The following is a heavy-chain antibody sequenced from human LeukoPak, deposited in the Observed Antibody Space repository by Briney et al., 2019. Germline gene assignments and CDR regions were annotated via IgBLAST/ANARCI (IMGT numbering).Heavy chain of an antibody. CDR2: IYYSGST. D-gene: IGHD3-3*01. J-gene: IGHJ6*02. CDR3: ARARTIFGVVIMYYYYGMDV. V-gene: IGHV4-39*01. Sequence: SETLSLTCTVSGGSISGSSYYWGWIRQPPGKGLEWIGSIYYSGSTYYNPSLKSRVTISVDTSKNQFSLKLSSVTAADTAVYYCARARTIFGVVIMYYYYGMDVWGQGTTVTVSS. CDR1: GGSISGSSYY.